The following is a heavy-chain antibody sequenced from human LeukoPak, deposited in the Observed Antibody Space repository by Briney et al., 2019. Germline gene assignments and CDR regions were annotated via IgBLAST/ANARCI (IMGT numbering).Heavy chain of an antibody. CDR3: AKSPARIAARHFDY. J-gene: IGHJ4*02. D-gene: IGHD6-6*01. V-gene: IGHV3-23*01. CDR2: ISGSGGST. CDR1: GFTFSSYW. Sequence: GGSLRLSCAASGFTFSSYWMHWVRQAPGKGLEWVSAISGSGGSTYYADSVKGRFTISRDNSKNTLYLQMNSLRAEDTAVYYCAKSPARIAARHFDYWGQGTLVAVSS.